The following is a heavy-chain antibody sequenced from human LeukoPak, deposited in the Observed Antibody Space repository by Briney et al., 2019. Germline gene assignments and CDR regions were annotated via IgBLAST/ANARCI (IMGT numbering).Heavy chain of an antibody. CDR2: IWYDGSNK. CDR3: ATGKQWLTDY. Sequence: GGSLRLSCAASGFTFSRYGMHWVRQAPVKGLEWVAVIWYDGSNKYYADSVKGRFTISRDNSKNTLYLQMSSLRVEDTAVYYCATGKQWLTDYWGQGTLVTVSS. J-gene: IGHJ4*02. D-gene: IGHD6-19*01. V-gene: IGHV3-33*01. CDR1: GFTFSRYG.